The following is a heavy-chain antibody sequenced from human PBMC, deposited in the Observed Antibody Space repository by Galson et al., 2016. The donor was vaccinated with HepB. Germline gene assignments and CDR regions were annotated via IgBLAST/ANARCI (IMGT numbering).Heavy chain of an antibody. CDR2: IDPSDSYT. J-gene: IGHJ6*02. V-gene: IGHV5-10-1*01. CDR3: ARSGPSGMAAAGTDNMDV. CDR1: GYSFTSYW. D-gene: IGHD6-13*01. Sequence: QSGAEVKKPGESLRISCKTSGYSFTSYWISWVRQMPGKGLEWMGKIDPSDSYTNYSPSFQGHVTISADKSISTAYLQWSSLKASDTAMYYCARSGPSGMAAAGTDNMDVWGQGTTVTVSS.